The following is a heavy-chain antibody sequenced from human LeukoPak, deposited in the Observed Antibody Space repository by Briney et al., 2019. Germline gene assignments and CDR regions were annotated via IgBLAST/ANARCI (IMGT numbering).Heavy chain of an antibody. J-gene: IGHJ4*02. Sequence: GGSLRLSCAASGFTFSSYAMSWVRQAPGKGLEYVSAISSNGGSTYYANSVKGRFTISRDNSKNTLYLQMGSLRAEDMAVYYCAREDVDTAMGSFDYWGQGTLVTVSS. CDR3: AREDVDTAMGSFDY. V-gene: IGHV3-64*01. CDR2: ISSNGGST. CDR1: GFTFSSYA. D-gene: IGHD5-18*01.